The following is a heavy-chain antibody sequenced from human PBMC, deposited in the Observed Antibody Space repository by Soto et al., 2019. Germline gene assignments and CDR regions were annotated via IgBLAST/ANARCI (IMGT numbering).Heavy chain of an antibody. Sequence: PXGSLRLSCAASGLTSSGHWMTWVRQTPGEGLQWVAAIKPDGSETCYVDSVKGRFTISRDNARNSLFLQMDSLRAEDTAVYYCTSRPSGMTYHAVFDFSRQGTLVTVSS. CDR1: GLTSSGHW. CDR2: IKPDGSET. J-gene: IGHJ4*02. D-gene: IGHD2-21*02. CDR3: TSRPSGMTYHAVFDF. V-gene: IGHV3-7*03.